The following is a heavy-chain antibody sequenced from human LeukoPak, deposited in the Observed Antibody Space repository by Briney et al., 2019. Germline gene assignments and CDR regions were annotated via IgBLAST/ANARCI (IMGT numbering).Heavy chain of an antibody. CDR2: IYPDGSDT. D-gene: IGHD1-26*01. CDR1: GYSFTTSW. Sequence: GESLKISCKGSGYSFTTSWIGWVRQMPGEGLEWMGIIYPDGSDTRYSPSFQGQVTISADKSINTAYLQWSSLKASDTAVYYCARYSYSGNYAYHFDYWGQGTLVTVSS. V-gene: IGHV5-51*01. CDR3: ARYSYSGNYAYHFDY. J-gene: IGHJ4*02.